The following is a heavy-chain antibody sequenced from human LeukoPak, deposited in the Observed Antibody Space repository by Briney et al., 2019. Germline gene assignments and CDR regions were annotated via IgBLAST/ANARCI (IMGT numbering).Heavy chain of an antibody. CDR2: ISSSSTYT. J-gene: IGHJ2*01. V-gene: IGHV3-21*01. CDR3: ARAAYSSTWYSRYFDL. D-gene: IGHD6-13*01. CDR1: EFIFSSYS. Sequence: GGSLRLSCAASEFIFSSYSMNWVRQAPGKGLEWVSYISSSSTYTYYADSVKGRFTISRENAKNSLYLQMNSLRAGDTAVYYCARAAYSSTWYSRYFDLWGRGTLVTVSS.